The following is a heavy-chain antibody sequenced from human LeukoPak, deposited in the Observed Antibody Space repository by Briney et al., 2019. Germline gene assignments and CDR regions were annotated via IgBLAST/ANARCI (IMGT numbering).Heavy chain of an antibody. CDR1: GGSISSGDYY. V-gene: IGHV4-30-4*08. J-gene: IGHJ4*02. CDR2: IYYSGSS. D-gene: IGHD2-15*01. Sequence: SETLSLTCTVSGGSISSGDYYWSWIRQPPGKGLEWIGFIYYSGSSNYNPSLKSRVTISVDTSKNQFSLKLSSVTAADTAVYYCARYPNSGAPFDYWGQGTLVTVSS. CDR3: ARYPNSGAPFDY.